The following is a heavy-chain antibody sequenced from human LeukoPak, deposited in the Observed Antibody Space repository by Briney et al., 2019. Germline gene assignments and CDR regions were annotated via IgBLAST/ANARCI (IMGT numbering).Heavy chain of an antibody. V-gene: IGHV3-21*01. Sequence: RGSLRLSRVASGFTLSRYSMNWVRHGPGKGVEWVSSISSDDGYMSYADSLKGRFTSSRDNARNSLSLEMNSLRAEDTAVYFCGRVLDRFDAFDMWGQGTMVTVSS. CDR1: GFTLSRYS. J-gene: IGHJ3*02. CDR3: GRVLDRFDAFDM. D-gene: IGHD1-1*01. CDR2: ISSDDGYM.